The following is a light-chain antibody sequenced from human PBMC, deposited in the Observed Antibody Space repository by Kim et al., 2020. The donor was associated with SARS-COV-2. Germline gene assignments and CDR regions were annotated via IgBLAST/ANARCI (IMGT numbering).Light chain of an antibody. V-gene: IGLV9-49*01. CDR1: SGYSNYK. J-gene: IGLJ3*02. CDR2: VGTGGIVG. CDR3: GADHASGSKFALV. Sequence: QPVLTQPPSASASLGASVTLTCTLSSGYSNYKVDWYQQRPGKGPRFVMRVGTGGIVGSKGDGIPDRFSVLGSGLNRSLTIKNIQEEDESDYHCGADHASGSKFALVFGGGTQLTVL.